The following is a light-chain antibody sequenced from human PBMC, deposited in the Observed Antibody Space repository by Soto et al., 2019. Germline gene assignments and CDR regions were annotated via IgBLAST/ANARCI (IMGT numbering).Light chain of an antibody. Sequence: IQLTQSPSSLSASVGDRVTITCRASQGISSYLAWYQQKPGKAPKLLIYAASTLQSGVPSRFSGSGSGTDFTLTISYLQSEDFATYYCQQYYSFPRTFGQGTKVDIK. V-gene: IGKV1-9*01. CDR1: QGISSY. CDR3: QQYYSFPRT. CDR2: AAS. J-gene: IGKJ1*01.